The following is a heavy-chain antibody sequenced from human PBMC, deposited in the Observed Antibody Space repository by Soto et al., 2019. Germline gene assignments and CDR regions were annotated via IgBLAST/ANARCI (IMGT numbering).Heavy chain of an antibody. CDR2: IIRIDATV. CDR1: GGTFSNFA. D-gene: IGHD6-25*01. Sequence: QVQLVQSGAEVKKPGSSVKVSCKASGGTFSNFALISWVRQAPGQGLEWMGGIIRIDATVNYAQKFQGRITLTADESTTTAYMDLGSLSSEDTAVYYCARDLLGCGYTYGDVWGQGTTVTVSS. J-gene: IGHJ6*01. CDR3: ARDLLGCGYTYGDV. V-gene: IGHV1-69*12.